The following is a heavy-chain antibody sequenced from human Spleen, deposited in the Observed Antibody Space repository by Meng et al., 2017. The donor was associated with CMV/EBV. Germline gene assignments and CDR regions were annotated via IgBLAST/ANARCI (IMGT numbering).Heavy chain of an antibody. Sequence: QLQESGPGLVKPSLTLSLTSPVSGGSIRSGDYYWSWIRQPPGKGLEWIGYMCYSGSNYYNPSLKSRITISLDTSKNQFSLKLSSVTAADTAVYYCASYSYGGNSVHAFDIWGQGTMVTVSS. CDR3: ASYSYGGNSVHAFDI. CDR1: GGSIRSGDYY. CDR2: MCYSGSN. V-gene: IGHV4-30-4*01. J-gene: IGHJ3*02. D-gene: IGHD4-23*01.